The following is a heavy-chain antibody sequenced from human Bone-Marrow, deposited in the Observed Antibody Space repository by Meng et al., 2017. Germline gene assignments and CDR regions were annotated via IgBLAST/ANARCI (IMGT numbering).Heavy chain of an antibody. V-gene: IGHV3-48*03. J-gene: IGHJ4*02. CDR2: ISSSGSVK. CDR3: ATKLKTTVVTPVDY. Sequence: GESLKISCEASGITFSNYEMNWVRQAPGKGLEWISYISSSGSVKYYSESVKGRFTVSRVNARNSLYLVMDSLKVEDTAVYYCATKLKTTVVTPVDYWGQGTLVPSPQ. D-gene: IGHD4-23*01. CDR1: GITFSNYE.